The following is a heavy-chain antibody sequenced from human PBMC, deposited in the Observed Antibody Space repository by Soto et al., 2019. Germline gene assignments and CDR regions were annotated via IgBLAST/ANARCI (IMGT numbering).Heavy chain of an antibody. D-gene: IGHD6-6*01. CDR2: IIPIFGTA. CDR1: GGTFSSYA. Sequence: QVQLVQSGAEVKKPGSSVKVSCKASGGTFSSYAISWVRQAPGQGLEWMGGIIPIFGTANYAQKFQGRVTMTADESTSTAYMEMSSLRYADTALYDCARGGSIAARHLDPWGQGTLVTVSS. CDR3: ARGGSIAARHLDP. J-gene: IGHJ5*02. V-gene: IGHV1-69*01.